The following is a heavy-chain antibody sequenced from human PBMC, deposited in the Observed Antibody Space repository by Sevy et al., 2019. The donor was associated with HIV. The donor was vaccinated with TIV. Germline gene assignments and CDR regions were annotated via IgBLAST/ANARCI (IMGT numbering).Heavy chain of an antibody. Sequence: GGSLRLSCAASGFTFDDYGMSWVRQAPGKGLEWVSGINWDGGSTGYAVSVKGRFIISSDNARNSLYLQMNRLRGEDTAFYYCARERSCGGDCYYFDNWGQGTLVTVSS. V-gene: IGHV3-20*04. CDR2: INWDGGST. CDR3: ARERSCGGDCYYFDN. D-gene: IGHD2-21*02. CDR1: GFTFDDYG. J-gene: IGHJ4*02.